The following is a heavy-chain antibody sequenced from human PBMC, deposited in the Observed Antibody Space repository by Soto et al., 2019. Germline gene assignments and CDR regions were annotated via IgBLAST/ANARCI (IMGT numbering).Heavy chain of an antibody. CDR2: IKSKSAGETT. CDR3: SIGSPFSGSVFDY. D-gene: IGHD1-26*01. CDR1: GFSFRTTW. Sequence: EVQLVESGGGLVKPGGSLRLSCAASGFSFRTTWMAWVRQAPGKGLEWVGRIKSKSAGETTDYADPVKGRFTISRDDSKDTLYLHMDSLETGDTAVYYCSIGSPFSGSVFDYWGQGTLVTVSS. V-gene: IGHV3-15*05. J-gene: IGHJ4*02.